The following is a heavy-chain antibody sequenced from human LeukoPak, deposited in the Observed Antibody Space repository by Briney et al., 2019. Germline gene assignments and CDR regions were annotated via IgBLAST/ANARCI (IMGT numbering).Heavy chain of an antibody. CDR3: ARGAITAACPLVY. CDR1: GITVTSDY. D-gene: IGHD6-6*01. CDR2: IYSGDNT. J-gene: IGHJ4*02. V-gene: IGHV3-53*01. Sequence: QSGGSLRLSCAASGITVTSDYMSWVRQASGKGLEWVSVIYSGDNTYYADSVKGRFTISRDNSKNMVYLQMNSLRAEDTAVYYCARGAITAACPLVYWGQGTLVTVSS.